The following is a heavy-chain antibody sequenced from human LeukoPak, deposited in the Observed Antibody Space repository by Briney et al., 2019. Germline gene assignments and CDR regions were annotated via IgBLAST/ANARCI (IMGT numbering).Heavy chain of an antibody. CDR3: ATMFEGVYNY. CDR1: GGSFSGYY. Sequence: SETLSLTCAVYGGSFSGYYWSWIRQPPGKGLEWIGEINHSGSTNYNPSLKSRVTISVDTSKNQFSLKLSSVTAADTAVYYCATMFEGVYNYWGQGTLVTVSS. D-gene: IGHD3-16*01. V-gene: IGHV4-34*01. CDR2: INHSGST. J-gene: IGHJ4*02.